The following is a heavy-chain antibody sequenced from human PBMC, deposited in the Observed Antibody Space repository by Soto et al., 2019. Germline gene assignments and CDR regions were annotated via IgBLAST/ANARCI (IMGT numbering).Heavy chain of an antibody. CDR3: ARENSVQAWLHHFDH. Sequence: LRRSWDAAGLRFRVFAMTWVQKAPGRGLEWVSYISDDGASIYYADSLKGRFTISRDNAKNSLSLQMNNLRAEDTAVYYCARENSVQAWLHHFDHWGLGTLVTVSS. V-gene: IGHV3-48*03. D-gene: IGHD5-18*01. CDR2: ISDDGASI. J-gene: IGHJ4*02. CDR1: GLRFRVFA.